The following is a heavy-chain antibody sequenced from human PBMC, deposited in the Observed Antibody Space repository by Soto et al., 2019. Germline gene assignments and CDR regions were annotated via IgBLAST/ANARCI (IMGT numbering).Heavy chain of an antibody. D-gene: IGHD2-8*01. CDR2: IDYNSNYM. J-gene: IGHJ4*02. CDR1: GFTFSYSS. V-gene: IGHV3-21*01. Sequence: PGWSLRLSCAASGFTFSYSSMALVRQAPGKGLEWVSSIDYNSNYMFHADSVRGRFTISRENARNSLYLQMHSLRAEDTAVYYCAREGSCANYVCLPEYWGEGTLVTVSS. CDR3: AREGSCANYVCLPEY.